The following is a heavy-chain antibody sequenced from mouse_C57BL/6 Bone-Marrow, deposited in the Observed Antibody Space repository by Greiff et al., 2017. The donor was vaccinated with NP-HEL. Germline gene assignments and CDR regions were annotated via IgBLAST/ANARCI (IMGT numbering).Heavy chain of an antibody. CDR1: CYSITSGYY. V-gene: IGHV3-6*01. CDR2: INYDGSN. D-gene: IGHD1-1*01. CDR3: ARAPPYYYYGSSYYFDY. Sequence: EVQLQESGPGLVKPSQSLSLTCSVTCYSITSGYYWNWIRQFPGNKLEWMGYINYDGSNNYNPSLKNRISITRDTSKNQFFLKLNSVTTEDTATYYCARAPPYYYYGSSYYFDYWCQGTTLTVSS. J-gene: IGHJ2*01.